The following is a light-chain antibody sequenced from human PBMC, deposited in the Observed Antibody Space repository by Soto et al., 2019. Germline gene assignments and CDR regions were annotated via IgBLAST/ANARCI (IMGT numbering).Light chain of an antibody. V-gene: IGLV2-14*03. J-gene: IGLJ2*01. CDR3: SSFTRSAAEV. Sequence: QSVLTQPASVSGSPGQSITISCAGSNNDIGTYNYVSWYQQHPGKAPRLIIYDVTNRPSGVSNRFSGSKSGNTASLTISGLQADDEADYYCSSFTRSAAEVFGGGTQLTVL. CDR2: DVT. CDR1: NNDIGTYNY.